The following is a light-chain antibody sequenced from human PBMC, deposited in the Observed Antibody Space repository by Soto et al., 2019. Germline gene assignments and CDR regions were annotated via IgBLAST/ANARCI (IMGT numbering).Light chain of an antibody. CDR1: QSVNRY. CDR2: DAS. V-gene: IGKV3-11*01. CDR3: QQRDICPWT. Sequence: IGVTQSQSTVSWYPRERATLSVWASQSVNRYLVWYQQKPGQAPRLLMYDASKRATGIPARFSGSGSGTDFTLTISSLEPEDFAVYYCQQRDICPWTFGQGTNVDI. J-gene: IGKJ1*01.